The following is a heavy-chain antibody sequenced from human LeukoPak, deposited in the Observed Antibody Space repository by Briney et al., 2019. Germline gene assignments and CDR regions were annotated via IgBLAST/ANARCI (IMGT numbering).Heavy chain of an antibody. CDR1: GFTFSSYS. CDR3: ARVTLTGYYAFDY. CDR2: ISSTSSYI. Sequence: GGSLRLSCAASGFTFSSYSMNWVRQAPGKGLEWVSSISSTSSYINYADSVKGRFTISRDKAKNSLYLQMNSLRAEDTAVYYCARVTLTGYYAFDYWGQGTLVTVSS. D-gene: IGHD3-9*01. J-gene: IGHJ4*02. V-gene: IGHV3-21*01.